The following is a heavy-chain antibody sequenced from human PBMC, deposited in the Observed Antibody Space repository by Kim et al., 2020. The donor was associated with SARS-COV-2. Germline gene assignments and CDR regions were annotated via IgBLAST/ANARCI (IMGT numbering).Heavy chain of an antibody. CDR3: ARARSTADRKKDGMDV. CDR1: GYTFTSYA. CDR2: INAGNGNT. J-gene: IGHJ6*02. Sequence: ASVKVSCKASGYTFTSYAMHWVRQAPGQRLEWMGWINAGNGNTKYSQKFQGRVTITRDTSASTAYMELSSLRSEDTAVYYCARARSTADRKKDGMDVWGQGTTVTVSS. D-gene: IGHD2-2*01. V-gene: IGHV1-3*01.